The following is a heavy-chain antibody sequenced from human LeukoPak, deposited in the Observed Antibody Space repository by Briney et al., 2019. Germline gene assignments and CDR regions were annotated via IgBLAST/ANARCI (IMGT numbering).Heavy chain of an antibody. J-gene: IGHJ5*02. V-gene: IGHV4-4*07. D-gene: IGHD3-10*01. CDR1: GGSISSYY. Sequence: SETLSLTCTVSGGSISSYYWSWIRQPAGTALEWIGRIYTSGTITYNPSLKSRVTMSADTSRNQVSLTLSSVSAADTAVYYCARDSGTTGEVKFDPWGQGTLVTVSS. CDR3: ARDSGTTGEVKFDP. CDR2: IYTSGTI.